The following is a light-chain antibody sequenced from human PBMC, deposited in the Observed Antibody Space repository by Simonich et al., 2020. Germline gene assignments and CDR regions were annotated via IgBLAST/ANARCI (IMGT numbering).Light chain of an antibody. V-gene: IGKV2D-29*02. J-gene: IGKJ4*01. CDR3: QQRSNWPLT. CDR2: EVS. Sequence: DIVMTQTPLSLSVTPGQPASISCKSIQSLLHSDGKTYLYWYLQKPGQSPQLLIYEVSNPFSGVPDRFSGSGSGTDFTLTISSLEPEDFSVYYCQQRSNWPLTFGGGTKVEIK. CDR1: QSLLHSDGKTY.